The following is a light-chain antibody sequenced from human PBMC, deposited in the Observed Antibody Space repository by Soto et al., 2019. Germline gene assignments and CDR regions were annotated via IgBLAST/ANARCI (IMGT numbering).Light chain of an antibody. CDR1: QSVIST. CDR2: GAS. V-gene: IGKV3-15*01. CDR3: QQYNSWLWT. Sequence: EIVLTQSPGTLSLSPGERATLSCRTSQSVISTSLAWYQQKPGQAPRLLIYGASTRATGIPARFSGSGSGTEFTLIISSLQSEDSAVYYCQQYNSWLWTFGQGTKVDIK. J-gene: IGKJ1*01.